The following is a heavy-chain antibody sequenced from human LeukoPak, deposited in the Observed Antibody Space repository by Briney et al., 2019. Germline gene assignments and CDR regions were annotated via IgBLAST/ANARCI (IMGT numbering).Heavy chain of an antibody. D-gene: IGHD2-8*01. V-gene: IGHV3-30-3*01. Sequence: SGGSLRLSCAVSGFTFSSYAMHWVRQAPGKGLEWVAVILHDGSNEYYADSVKGRFTISRDNSKNTLYLQMNSLRAEDTAVYYCAKDQIVLMVYATFDYWGQGTLVTVSS. J-gene: IGHJ4*02. CDR1: GFTFSSYA. CDR3: AKDQIVLMVYATFDY. CDR2: ILHDGSNE.